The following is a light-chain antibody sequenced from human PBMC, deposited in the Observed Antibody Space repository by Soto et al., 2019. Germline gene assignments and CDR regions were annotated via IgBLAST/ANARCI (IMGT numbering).Light chain of an antibody. J-gene: IGLJ2*01. CDR3: CSYAGRSPVV. CDR2: DVS. V-gene: IGLV2-23*02. Sequence: QSVLNQPASVSGSLGQSITISCTGTSSDVGVQNAVSWYQQHPGKAPQFMIYDVSKRPSGVSSRFSGSKSGNTAALTISGLQAEDEADYYCCSYAGRSPVVFGGGPQVTLL. CDR1: SSDVGVQNA.